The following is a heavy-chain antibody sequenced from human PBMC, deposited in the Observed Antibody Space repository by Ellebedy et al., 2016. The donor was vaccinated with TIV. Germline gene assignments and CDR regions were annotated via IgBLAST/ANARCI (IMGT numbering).Heavy chain of an antibody. D-gene: IGHD3-22*01. V-gene: IGHV4-39*01. CDR2: VYYGGVT. CDR1: GGSIISNTYY. J-gene: IGHJ3*02. Sequence: SETLSLTCTVSGGSIISNTYYWAWIRQPPGKGLEWLGTVYYGGVTYDNPSLKPRATISVDTSRSQFSLRLTSVTAADTAVYYCATSDSRGQLSSGAFDIWGQGTLVSVSS. CDR3: ATSDSRGQLSSGAFDI.